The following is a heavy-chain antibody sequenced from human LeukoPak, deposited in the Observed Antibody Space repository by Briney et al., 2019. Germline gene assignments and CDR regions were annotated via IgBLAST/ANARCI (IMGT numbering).Heavy chain of an antibody. Sequence: KPSETLSLTCTVSGGSISRNYWSWIRKPPGKGLQWIGYIYYTGSINYSPSLKSRVTISVDTSKNQFSLRLSSVTAADTAVYYCARALGSVGYVYFDYWGQGTLVTVSS. D-gene: IGHD5-12*01. CDR1: GGSISRNY. CDR2: IYYTGSI. J-gene: IGHJ4*02. CDR3: ARALGSVGYVYFDY. V-gene: IGHV4-59*01.